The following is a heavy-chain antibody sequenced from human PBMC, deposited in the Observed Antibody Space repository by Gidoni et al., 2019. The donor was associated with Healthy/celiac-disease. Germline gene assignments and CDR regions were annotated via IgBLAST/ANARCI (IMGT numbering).Heavy chain of an antibody. CDR1: GFTFGDYA. J-gene: IGHJ4*02. Sequence: EVQLVESGGGLVKPGRSLRLSCTASGFTFGDYAMSWFRQAPGKGLEWVGFIRSKAYGGTTEYAASVKGRFTISRDDSKSIAYLQMNSLKTEDTAVYYCTREKGYYDCWSGYFDYWGQGTLVTVSS. CDR3: TREKGYYDCWSGYFDY. D-gene: IGHD3-3*01. V-gene: IGHV3-49*05. CDR2: IRSKAYGGTT.